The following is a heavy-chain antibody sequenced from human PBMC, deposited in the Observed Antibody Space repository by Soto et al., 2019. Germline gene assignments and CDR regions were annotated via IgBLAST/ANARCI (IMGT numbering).Heavy chain of an antibody. J-gene: IGHJ4*02. CDR3: SGGGGDAF. V-gene: IGHV3-7*04. D-gene: IGHD3-16*01. CDR2: INQDGSEK. Sequence: EVHLVESGGGLVQTGGSLRLSCAIFESTVSRDWMNWVRQAPGKGLEWVAHINQDGSEKYYVDSVKGRFTISRDNSKKSLYLQMNSLRPADTAMYYCSGGGGDAFWGQGTLVTVSS. CDR1: ESTVSRDW.